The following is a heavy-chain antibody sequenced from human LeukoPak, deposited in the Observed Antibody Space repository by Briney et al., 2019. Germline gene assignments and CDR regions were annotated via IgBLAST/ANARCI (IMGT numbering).Heavy chain of an antibody. Sequence: GSLRLSCAASGFTFSSYSMNWVRQAPGKGLEWVSSISSSSSYIYYADSVKGRFTISRDNAENPLYLQMNSLRAEDTAVYYCARDGIAAADYWGQGTLVTVSS. CDR2: ISSSSSYI. J-gene: IGHJ4*02. V-gene: IGHV3-21*01. CDR1: GFTFSSYS. CDR3: ARDGIAAADY. D-gene: IGHD6-13*01.